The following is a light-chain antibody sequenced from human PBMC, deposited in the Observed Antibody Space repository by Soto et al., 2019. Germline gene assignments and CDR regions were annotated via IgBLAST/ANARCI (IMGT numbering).Light chain of an antibody. CDR3: ETWDSNTHPV. J-gene: IGLJ3*02. CDR1: SGHSSYI. V-gene: IGLV4-60*02. Sequence: QSVLTQSSSASASLGSSVKLTCTLSSGHSSYIIAWHQQQPGKAPRYLMKLEGSGSYNKGSGVPDRFSGSSSGADRYLTISNLQFEDEADYYCETWDSNTHPVFGGGTTLTVL. CDR2: LEGSGSY.